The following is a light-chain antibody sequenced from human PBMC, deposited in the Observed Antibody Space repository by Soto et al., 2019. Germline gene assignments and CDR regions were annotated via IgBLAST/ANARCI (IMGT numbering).Light chain of an antibody. CDR1: SSNIGAGYH. CDR3: QSYDSSLSVI. Sequence: QSVLTQPPSVSGAPGQRVTISCTGSSSNIGAGYHVHWYQHLPGTAPKLLIYANSNRPSGVPDRFSGSKSGTSVSLAITGLQAEDEADYYCQSYDSSLSVIFGGGTKLTVL. V-gene: IGLV1-40*01. CDR2: ANS. J-gene: IGLJ2*01.